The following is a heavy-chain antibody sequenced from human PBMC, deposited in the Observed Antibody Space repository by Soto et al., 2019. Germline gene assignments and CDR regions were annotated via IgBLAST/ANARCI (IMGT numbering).Heavy chain of an antibody. Sequence: QVQLVQSGAEVKKPGSSVKVSCKASGGTFSSYAISWVRQAPGQGLEWMGGIIPMFGTAKYVQKFQGRLTITADESTTTAYMELRSLRSDDTAVYYCARGVVVVAASQLGWFDPWGQGTLVTVSS. CDR1: GGTFSSYA. CDR2: IIPMFGTA. V-gene: IGHV1-69*01. CDR3: ARGVVVVAASQLGWFDP. J-gene: IGHJ5*02. D-gene: IGHD2-15*01.